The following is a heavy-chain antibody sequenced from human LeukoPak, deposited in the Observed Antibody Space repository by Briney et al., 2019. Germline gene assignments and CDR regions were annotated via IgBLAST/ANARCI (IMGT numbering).Heavy chain of an antibody. Sequence: PSETLSLTCTVSGGSISSYYWSWIRQPPGKGLEWIGYIYYSGSTNYSPSLKSRVTISVDTSKNQFSLKLSSVTAADTAVYYCARAGPSYYDFWSGYHENNWFDPWGQGTLVTVSS. D-gene: IGHD3-3*01. CDR2: IYYSGST. CDR3: ARAGPSYYDFWSGYHENNWFDP. J-gene: IGHJ5*02. V-gene: IGHV4-59*01. CDR1: GGSISSYY.